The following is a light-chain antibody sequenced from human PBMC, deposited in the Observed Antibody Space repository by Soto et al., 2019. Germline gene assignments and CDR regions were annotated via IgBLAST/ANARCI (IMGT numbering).Light chain of an antibody. J-gene: IGLJ1*01. CDR3: SSYTSSSLPSYV. Sequence: QSALTQPASVSGSPGQSITISCTGTSSDVGGYNYVSWYQQHPGKAPKLMIYDVSNRPSGVSNRFSGSKSGNTASLTISGLQAEDDSYYYCSSYTSSSLPSYVFGTGTKLTVL. V-gene: IGLV2-14*01. CDR2: DVS. CDR1: SSDVGGYNY.